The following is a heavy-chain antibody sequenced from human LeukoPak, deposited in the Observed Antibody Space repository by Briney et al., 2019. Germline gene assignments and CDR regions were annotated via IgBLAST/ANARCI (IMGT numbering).Heavy chain of an antibody. CDR1: GNIFTTYA. V-gene: IGHV7-4-1*02. Sequence: SVKVSCKASGNIFTTYALNWVRQAPGQGLEWMGWINTNTGDPTYAQGFTGRFVFSLDTSVNTAYLQISSLKAEDTAVYYCARDQDRGYDFSFDYWGQGSLVTVSS. D-gene: IGHD5-12*01. CDR3: ARDQDRGYDFSFDY. J-gene: IGHJ4*02. CDR2: INTNTGDP.